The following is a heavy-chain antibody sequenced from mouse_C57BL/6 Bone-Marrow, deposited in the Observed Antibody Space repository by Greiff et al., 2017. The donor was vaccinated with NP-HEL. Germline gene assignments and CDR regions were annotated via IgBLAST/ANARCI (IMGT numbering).Heavy chain of an antibody. CDR1: GFTFTDYY. Sequence: EVKVVESGGGLVQPGGSLSLSCAASGFTFTDYYMSWVRQPPGKALEWLGFIRNKANGYTTEYSASVKGRFTISRDNSQSILYLQMSALRAEDSAADYGARRGYGCGGFAYWGQGTLVTVSA. CDR2: IRNKANGYTT. D-gene: IGHD2-2*01. V-gene: IGHV7-3*01. CDR3: ARRGYGCGGFAY. J-gene: IGHJ3*01.